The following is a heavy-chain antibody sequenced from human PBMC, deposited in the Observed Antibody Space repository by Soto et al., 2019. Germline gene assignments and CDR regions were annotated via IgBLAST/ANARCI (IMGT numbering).Heavy chain of an antibody. CDR1: GGSIDRYY. D-gene: IGHD3-16*01. V-gene: IGHV4-59*01. CDR2: IRYSGDT. Sequence: SETLSLTCTVSGGSIDRYYWNWIRQPPGKGLEWIGYIRYSGDTNYNPSLKSRVTISVDTSKNQFSLKLRSVTAADTAVYYCARRYGGNFDYWGQGTLVTVSS. J-gene: IGHJ4*02. CDR3: ARRYGGNFDY.